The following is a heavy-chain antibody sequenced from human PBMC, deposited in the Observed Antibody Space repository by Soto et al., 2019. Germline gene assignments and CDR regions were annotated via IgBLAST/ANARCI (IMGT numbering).Heavy chain of an antibody. V-gene: IGHV1-46*01. J-gene: IGHJ5*02. Sequence: ASVKVSCKASGYTFINYYIHWVRQAPGQGLEWMAIINPMGGSTNYAQEFQGRVTLTSDTSTSTVYMELSSLRFEDTALFYCARDLAAGDLWGQGTLVTVPQ. CDR1: GYTFINYY. CDR3: ARDLAAGDL. CDR2: INPMGGST. D-gene: IGHD6-13*01.